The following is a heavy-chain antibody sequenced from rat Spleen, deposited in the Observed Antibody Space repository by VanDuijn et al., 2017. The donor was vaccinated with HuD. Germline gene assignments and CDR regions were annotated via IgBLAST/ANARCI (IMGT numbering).Heavy chain of an antibody. D-gene: IGHD1-1*01. CDR3: ARESEDYYSGDGFAY. CDR1: GFSLTSYN. V-gene: IGHV2-30*01. Sequence: QVQLKESGPGLVQPSQTLSLTCTVAGFSLTSYNVHGVRQPTGKGLEWMGVIGTGGTTNYSSAPKSRLSISRDTSKNQVFLKMNSLQSEDTTTYYCARESEDYYSGDGFAYWGQGTLVTVSS. J-gene: IGHJ3*01. CDR2: IGTGGTT.